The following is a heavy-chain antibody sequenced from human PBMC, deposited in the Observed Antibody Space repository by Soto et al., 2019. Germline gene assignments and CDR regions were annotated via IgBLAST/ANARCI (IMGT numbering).Heavy chain of an antibody. D-gene: IGHD2-8*01. Sequence: EAQLVESGGGLEQPGGSLRLSCAASGFTFSTYSMNWVRQTPGKGLEWVSYISSSSSTIYYAESVKGRFTISRDNAKNSLYLQMNSLRAEDTAVYYCARDPTSDIVLMVYAMHDAFDIWGRGTAVTVSS. CDR3: ARDPTSDIVLMVYAMHDAFDI. V-gene: IGHV3-48*01. J-gene: IGHJ3*02. CDR2: ISSSSSTI. CDR1: GFTFSTYS.